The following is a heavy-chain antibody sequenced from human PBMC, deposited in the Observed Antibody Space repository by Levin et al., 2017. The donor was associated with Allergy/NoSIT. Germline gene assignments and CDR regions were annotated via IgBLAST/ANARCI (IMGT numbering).Heavy chain of an antibody. CDR3: ARTRGFCTNGVCYAYFDY. Sequence: SGPTLVKPTQTLTLTCTFAGFSLSTSGMCVSWIRQPPGKALEWLARIDWDDDKHYSTSLKTRLTISKDTSKNQVVLTMTNMDPVDTATYYCARTRGFCTNGVCYAYFDYWGQGTLVTVSS. D-gene: IGHD2-8*01. J-gene: IGHJ4*02. CDR2: IDWDDDK. CDR1: GFSLSTSGMC. V-gene: IGHV2-70*11.